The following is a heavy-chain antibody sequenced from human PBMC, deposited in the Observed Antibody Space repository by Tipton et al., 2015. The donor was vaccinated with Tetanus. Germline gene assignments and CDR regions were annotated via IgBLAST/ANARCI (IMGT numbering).Heavy chain of an antibody. J-gene: IGHJ4*02. Sequence: SLRLSCAASGFIFSSYGIHWVRQAPGKGLEWVAVSWYDSTDQYYADSVKGRFTLSRDNSKNTFYLQRNSLRAEDTALYYCAREADCSAGICFSGDFYNWAQGTQVTVSS. CDR3: AREADCSAGICFSGDFYN. V-gene: IGHV3-33*01. D-gene: IGHD2-15*01. CDR1: GFIFSSYG. CDR2: SWYDSTDQ.